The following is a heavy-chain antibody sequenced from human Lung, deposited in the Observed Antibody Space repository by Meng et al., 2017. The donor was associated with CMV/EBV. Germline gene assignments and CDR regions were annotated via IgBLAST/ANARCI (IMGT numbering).Heavy chain of an antibody. Sequence: GGSXRLXXAASGFTFSSYWMSWVRQAPGKGLEWVANIKQDGSEKYYVDSVKGRFTISRDNAKNSLYLQMNSLRAEDTAVYYCARAGRSSGRIDYWGQGTLVTFSS. CDR3: ARAGRSSGRIDY. V-gene: IGHV3-7*01. CDR1: GFTFSSYW. D-gene: IGHD6-19*01. J-gene: IGHJ4*02. CDR2: IKQDGSEK.